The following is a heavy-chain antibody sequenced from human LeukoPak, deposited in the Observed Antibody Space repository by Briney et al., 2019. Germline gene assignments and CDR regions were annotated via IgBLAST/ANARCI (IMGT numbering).Heavy chain of an antibody. CDR2: IISGGGTT. V-gene: IGHV3-23*01. CDR1: GFTFRSYA. D-gene: IGHD1-1*01. CDR3: AKAGGGNWVPYYFDY. Sequence: GGSLRLSCGASGFTFRSYAMSCVRQAPGKGLEWVSIIISGGGTTYYAESVKGRSTISRDNSKSTLYLQMSSLRAEDTAVYYCAKAGGGNWVPYYFDYWGQGTLVTVSS. J-gene: IGHJ4*02.